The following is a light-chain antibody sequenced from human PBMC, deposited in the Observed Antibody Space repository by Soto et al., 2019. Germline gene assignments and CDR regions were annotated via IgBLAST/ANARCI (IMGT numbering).Light chain of an antibody. Sequence: IQMTQSPSSLSASVGDRLNITCRASQGIANHLAWYQQQPGKVPRLLIDAASTLQSGVPSRFSGSGSKREFTLTITNLQPEDVATYYCQKYDGDPLTFGGGTKVEIK. CDR3: QKYDGDPLT. J-gene: IGKJ4*01. CDR1: QGIANH. CDR2: AAS. V-gene: IGKV1-27*01.